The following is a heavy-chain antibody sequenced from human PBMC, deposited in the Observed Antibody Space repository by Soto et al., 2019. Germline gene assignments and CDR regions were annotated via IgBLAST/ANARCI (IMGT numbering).Heavy chain of an antibody. CDR1: GGTFSSYA. D-gene: IGHD2-15*01. J-gene: IGHJ4*02. V-gene: IGHV1-69*01. CDR2: IIPIFGTA. Sequence: QVQLVQSGAEVKKPGSSVKVSCKASGGTFSSYAISWVRQAPGQGLEWMGGIIPIFGTANYAQKFQGRVTITADESTSTAYMELSSLRSEDTAVHYCARDGEMTYCSGGSCYSRIAFFDYWGQGTLVTVSS. CDR3: ARDGEMTYCSGGSCYSRIAFFDY.